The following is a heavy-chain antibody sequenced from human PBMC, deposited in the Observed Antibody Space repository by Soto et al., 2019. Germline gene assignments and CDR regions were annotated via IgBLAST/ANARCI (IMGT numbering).Heavy chain of an antibody. Sequence: SETLSLTCTVSGGSISSSSYYWGWIRQPPGKGLEWIGSIYYSGSTYYNPSLKSRVTISVDTSKNQFSLKLSSVTAADTAVYYCARHSDSGSYSDYWGQGTLVTVSS. CDR1: GGSISSSSYY. CDR3: ARHSDSGSYSDY. CDR2: IYYSGST. D-gene: IGHD1-26*01. V-gene: IGHV4-39*01. J-gene: IGHJ4*02.